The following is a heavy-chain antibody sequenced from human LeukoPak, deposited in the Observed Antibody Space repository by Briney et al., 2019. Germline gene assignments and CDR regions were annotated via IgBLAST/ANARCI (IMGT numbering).Heavy chain of an antibody. CDR1: GGSISSYY. J-gene: IGHJ3*02. V-gene: IGHV4-59*12. D-gene: IGHD3-10*01. CDR2: IYYSGST. Sequence: SETLSLTCTVSGGSISSYYWSWIRQPPGKGLEWIGYIYYSGSTNYNPSLKSRVTISVDTSKNQFSLKLSSVTAADTAVYYCARLSTQLLWFGELLWDAFDIWGQGTMVTVSS. CDR3: ARLSTQLLWFGELLWDAFDI.